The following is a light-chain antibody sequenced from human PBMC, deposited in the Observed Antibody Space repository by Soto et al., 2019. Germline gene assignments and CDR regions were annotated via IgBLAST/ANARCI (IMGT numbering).Light chain of an antibody. CDR1: QSVRTY. V-gene: IGKV3-11*01. CDR2: DAS. CDR3: QQRSNPFT. Sequence: EIVLTQSPATLSLSPGERATLSCRASQSVRTYSAWYQQKPGQAPRLLIYDASNRATGIPARFSGSGSGTDFTLTISSLEPEDFAVYYCQQRSNPFTFGPGTKVDIK. J-gene: IGKJ3*01.